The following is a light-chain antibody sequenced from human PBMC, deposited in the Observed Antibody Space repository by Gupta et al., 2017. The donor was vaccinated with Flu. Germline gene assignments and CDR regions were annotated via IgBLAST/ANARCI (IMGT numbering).Light chain of an antibody. CDR3: GSEADGMYI. V-gene: IGLV2-8*01. CDR1: SGEIGGYNY. J-gene: IGLJ1*01. CDR2: EGR. Sequence: QAGSSSGTGTSGEIGGYNYGSWDQQHPGKDPRLVIVEGRRRPSGVPARFSASKSGNTASLTVSGSQDEDEDDYYGGSEADGMYIFGSGTKVTVL.